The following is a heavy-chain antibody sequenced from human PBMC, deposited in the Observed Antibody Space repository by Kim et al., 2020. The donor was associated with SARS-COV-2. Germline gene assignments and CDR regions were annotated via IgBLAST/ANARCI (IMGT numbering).Heavy chain of an antibody. V-gene: IGHV3-7*03. J-gene: IGHJ4*02. Sequence: VDSGKGRFTSSRDNAKKALSVQMNSLRAEDTAVYYCARVIRVDTGSHYFDYWGQGTLVTVSS. D-gene: IGHD5-18*01. CDR3: ARVIRVDTGSHYFDY.